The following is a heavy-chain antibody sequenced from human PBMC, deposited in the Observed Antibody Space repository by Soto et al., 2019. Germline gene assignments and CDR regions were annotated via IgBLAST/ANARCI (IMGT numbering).Heavy chain of an antibody. Sequence: SETLSLTCTVSGGSISSGGYYCSWIRQHPGKGLEWIGYIYYSGSTYYNPSLQSRVTIFVETSKTQFSLRLTSVTAADTGVYSCARQRGSGSWTLDIWGPGTMVTVSS. CDR2: IYYSGST. J-gene: IGHJ3*02. V-gene: IGHV4-31*03. D-gene: IGHD3-10*01. CDR3: ARQRGSGSWTLDI. CDR1: GGSISSGGYY.